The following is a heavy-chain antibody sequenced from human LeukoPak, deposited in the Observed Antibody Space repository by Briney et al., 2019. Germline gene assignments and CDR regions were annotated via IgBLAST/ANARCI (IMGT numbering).Heavy chain of an antibody. CDR3: ATPTAGTWRFDY. D-gene: IGHD1-1*01. V-gene: IGHV3-7*01. CDR2: IKQDASER. Sequence: PGGSLRLSCAASGFTFSSYWMTWVRQAPGKGLEWVANIKQDASERYYVDSVKGRFTISRDNAKNSLYLQMNSLRAEDTAVYYCATPTAGTWRFDYWGQGTLVTVSS. CDR1: GFTFSSYW. J-gene: IGHJ4*02.